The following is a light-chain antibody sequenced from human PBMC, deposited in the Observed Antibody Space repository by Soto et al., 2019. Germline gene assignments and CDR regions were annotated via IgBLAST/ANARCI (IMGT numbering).Light chain of an antibody. V-gene: IGKV3-11*01. Sequence: EIVLTQSPATLSLSPGERATLSCRASQSLSKYLAWYQQKPGQAPRLLIHDASNRATGIPARFSGSGSGTDFTLTISSLEPEDFGVYYCQQRSNWPQITFGGGTKVEIK. J-gene: IGKJ4*01. CDR3: QQRSNWPQIT. CDR1: QSLSKY. CDR2: DAS.